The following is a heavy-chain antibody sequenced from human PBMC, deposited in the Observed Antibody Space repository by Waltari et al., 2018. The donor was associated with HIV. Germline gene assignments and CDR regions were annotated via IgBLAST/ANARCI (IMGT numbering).Heavy chain of an antibody. V-gene: IGHV1-69*01. J-gene: IGHJ6*02. Sequence: QVQLVQSGAEVKKPGASVKVSCKAFGGTFSSYPINWVRQAPGKGREGMGGIIPIFRKPNYAQKFQGRVTITADESASPAYMELSSLRSDDTAVYYCARDWGEECGYVPVWGQGTAVTVSS. CDR1: GGTFSSYP. CDR2: IIPIFRKP. D-gene: IGHD3-16*01. CDR3: ARDWGEECGYVPV.